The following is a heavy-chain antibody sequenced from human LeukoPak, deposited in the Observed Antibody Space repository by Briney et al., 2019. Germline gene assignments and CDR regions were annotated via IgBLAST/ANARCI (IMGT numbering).Heavy chain of an antibody. Sequence: SETLSLTCAVSGYSISSGNSWGWIRQAPGKGLEWIGSFYHGGSTYYNPSLKSRVTMSVDTSKNQFSLKLTSVTVADTAVYYCASEKNGPPADYWGQGTLVTVSS. V-gene: IGHV4-38-2*01. CDR3: ASEKNGPPADY. CDR2: FYHGGST. CDR1: GYSISSGNS. D-gene: IGHD2-8*01. J-gene: IGHJ4*02.